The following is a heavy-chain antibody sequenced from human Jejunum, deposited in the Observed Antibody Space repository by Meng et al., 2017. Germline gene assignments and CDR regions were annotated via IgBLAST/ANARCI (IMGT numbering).Heavy chain of an antibody. D-gene: IGHD6-13*01. CDR1: GFSISDNYY. V-gene: IGHV4-38-2*02. CDR3: ARARHQSGTAY. Sequence: SETLSLTCIVSGFSISDNYYWGWIRQPPGKGLEWIGSIYHSGSTYYNPSLESRVTISVDTSKNQFSLKVTSVTAADTAVYYCARARHQSGTAYWGQGMLGTVSS. CDR2: IYHSGST. J-gene: IGHJ4*02.